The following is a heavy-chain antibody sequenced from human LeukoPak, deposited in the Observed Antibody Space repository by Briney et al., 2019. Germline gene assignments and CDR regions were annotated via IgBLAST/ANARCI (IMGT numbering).Heavy chain of an antibody. CDR3: ARVSRSSGLPNDY. CDR2: ISSSSSYI. Sequence: GGSLRLSCAASGFTFSSYSMNWVHQAPGKGLEWVSSISSSSSYIYYADSVKGRFTISRDNSKNTLYLQMNSLRAEDTAVYYCARVSRSSGLPNDYWGQGTLVTVSS. CDR1: GFTFSSYS. V-gene: IGHV3-21*04. J-gene: IGHJ4*02. D-gene: IGHD6-19*01.